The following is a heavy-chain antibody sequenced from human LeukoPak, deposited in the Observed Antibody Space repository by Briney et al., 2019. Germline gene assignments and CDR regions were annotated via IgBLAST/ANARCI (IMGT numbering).Heavy chain of an antibody. D-gene: IGHD3-10*01. CDR1: GFTFSVYG. CDR2: IRSDGSNK. CDR3: ATQFGSGTLANEYDY. Sequence: GRSLRLSCAASGFTFSVYGMHWVRQAPGKGLEWVSFIRSDGSNKYYTESVKGRFTVSRDNSNNTLYLQMNSLRVEDTAVYYCATQFGSGTLANEYDYWGQGSLVTVSS. V-gene: IGHV3-30*02. J-gene: IGHJ4*02.